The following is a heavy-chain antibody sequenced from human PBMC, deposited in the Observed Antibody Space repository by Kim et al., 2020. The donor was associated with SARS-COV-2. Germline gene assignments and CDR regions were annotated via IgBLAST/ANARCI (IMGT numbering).Heavy chain of an antibody. Sequence: GGSTNYADPVKGRFTISRDNSKNSLYLQMNSLRTEDTALYYCAKGLLMDVWGKGTTVTVSS. J-gene: IGHJ6*04. CDR2: GGST. CDR3: AKGLLMDV. V-gene: IGHV3-43*01. D-gene: IGHD2-21*02.